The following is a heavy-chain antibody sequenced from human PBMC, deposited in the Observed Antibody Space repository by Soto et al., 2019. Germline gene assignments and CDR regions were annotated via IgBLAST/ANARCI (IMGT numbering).Heavy chain of an antibody. CDR1: GIMSSGYG. CDR3: ATMKRAKLDS. D-gene: IGHD3-3*01. Sequence: QEQVVQSGPAMKEPGASVKVSCRASGIMSSGYGFSWVRQAPGHGLEWVGMINPILDSTHYSQNLQGRVSLSVDKTRDTAYMEVTSLRLEDTAIYFCATMKRAKLDSWGRGNLVTVSS. CDR2: INPILDST. J-gene: IGHJ4*02. V-gene: IGHV1-69*09.